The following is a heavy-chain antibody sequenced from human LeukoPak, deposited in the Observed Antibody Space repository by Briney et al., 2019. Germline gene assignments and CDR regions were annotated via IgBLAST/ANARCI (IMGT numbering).Heavy chain of an antibody. Sequence: GGSLRLSCAASGFTVSSNYMNWVRQAPGKGLEWVSSISSSSSYIYYADSVKGRFTISRDNAKNSLYLQMNSLRAEDTAVYYCARAGGSGFDDAFDIWGQGTMVTVSS. V-gene: IGHV3-21*01. D-gene: IGHD6-19*01. CDR3: ARAGGSGFDDAFDI. J-gene: IGHJ3*02. CDR2: ISSSSSYI. CDR1: GFTVSSNY.